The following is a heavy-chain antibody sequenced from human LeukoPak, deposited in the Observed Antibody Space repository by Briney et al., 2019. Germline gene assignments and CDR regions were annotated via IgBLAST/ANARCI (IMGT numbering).Heavy chain of an antibody. V-gene: IGHV3-11*01. CDR2: ISSSGSTI. D-gene: IGHD3-22*01. CDR1: GFTFSGYY. CDR3: AREVSDSRAYYYGMDV. Sequence: GGSLRLSCAASGFTFSGYYMSWIRQAPGKGLEWVSYISSSGSTIYYADSVKGRFTISRDNAKNSLYLQMNSLRAEDTAVYYCAREVSDSRAYYYGMDVWGQGTTVTVSS. J-gene: IGHJ6*02.